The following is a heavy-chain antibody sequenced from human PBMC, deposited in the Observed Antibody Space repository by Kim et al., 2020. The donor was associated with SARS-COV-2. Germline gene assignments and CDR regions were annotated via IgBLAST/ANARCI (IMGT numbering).Heavy chain of an antibody. Sequence: ASVKVSCKASGYTFTGYYMHWVRQAPGQGLEWMGWINPNSGGTNYAQKFQGRVTMTRDTSISTAYMELSRLRSDDTAVYYCARVTGYCSGGSCYSSWFDPWGQGTLVTVSS. CDR2: INPNSGGT. D-gene: IGHD2-15*01. J-gene: IGHJ5*02. V-gene: IGHV1-2*02. CDR3: ARVTGYCSGGSCYSSWFDP. CDR1: GYTFTGYY.